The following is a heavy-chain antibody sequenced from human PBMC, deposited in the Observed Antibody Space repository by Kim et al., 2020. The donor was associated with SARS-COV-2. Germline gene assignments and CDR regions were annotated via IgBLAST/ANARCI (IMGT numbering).Heavy chain of an antibody. CDR2: IIPIFGTA. V-gene: IGHV1-69*13. J-gene: IGHJ3*02. D-gene: IGHD3-10*01. CDR3: ARKNTGSYLLLQNAFDI. CDR1: GGTFSSYA. Sequence: SVKVSCKASGGTFSSYAISWVRQAPGQGLEWMGGIIPIFGTANYAQKFQGRVTITADESTSTAYMELSSLRSEDTAVYYCARKNTGSYLLLQNAFDIWGQGTMVTVSS.